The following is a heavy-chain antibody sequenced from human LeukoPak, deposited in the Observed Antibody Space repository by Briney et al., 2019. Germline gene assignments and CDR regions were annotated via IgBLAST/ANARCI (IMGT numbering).Heavy chain of an antibody. J-gene: IGHJ4*02. CDR2: IKQDGSEK. CDR3: ARSYSYGLYYFDH. V-gene: IGHV3-7*01. D-gene: IGHD5-18*01. CDR1: GFTFSSYW. Sequence: GGSLRLSCAASGFTFSSYWMSWVRQAPGKGLEWVANIKQDGSEKYYVDSVKGRFTISRDNAKNSLYLQMNSLRAEDTAVYYCARSYSYGLYYFDHWGQGTLVTVSS.